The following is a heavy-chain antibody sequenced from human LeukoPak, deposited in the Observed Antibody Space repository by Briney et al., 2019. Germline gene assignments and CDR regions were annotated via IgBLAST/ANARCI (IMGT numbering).Heavy chain of an antibody. CDR1: GFTFSSYW. J-gene: IGHJ4*02. Sequence: GGSLRLSCAASGFTFSSYWMHWVRQAPGKGLVWVSRIKSDGSSTSYADSVKGRFTISRDNVKNPLYLQTNSLRAEDTAVYYCARDSAMVRGVILDYWGQGTLVTVSS. CDR3: ARDSAMVRGVILDY. D-gene: IGHD3-10*01. CDR2: IKSDGSST. V-gene: IGHV3-74*01.